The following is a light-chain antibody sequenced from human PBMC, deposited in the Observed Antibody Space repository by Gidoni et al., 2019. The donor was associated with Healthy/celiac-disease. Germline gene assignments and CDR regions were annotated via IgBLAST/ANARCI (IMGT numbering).Light chain of an antibody. V-gene: IGKV1-9*01. CDR2: AAS. Sequence: IQLTQSPSFLSASVGDRVTITCRASQGISSYLAWYQQKPGKAPKLLIYAASTLQSGVPSRFSGSGSGTEFTLTISCLQPEDFATYYGQQLNSYPLTFGGGTKVEIK. J-gene: IGKJ4*01. CDR3: QQLNSYPLT. CDR1: QGISSY.